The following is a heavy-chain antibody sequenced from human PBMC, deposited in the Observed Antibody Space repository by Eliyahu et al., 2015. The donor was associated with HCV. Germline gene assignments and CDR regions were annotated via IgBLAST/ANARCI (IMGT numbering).Heavy chain of an antibody. V-gene: IGHV3-48*02. Sequence: EVQLVESGGGLVQPGGSLRLSCVASGFTFGDYSMNWIRQTPGKGLGWLSSISGTSRSIYDADSVKGRFTISRDNAKNSLYLQMDNLRDGDTAVYYCARDPNFRNFFDYWGQGILVAVSS. D-gene: IGHD1-7*01. CDR1: GFTFGDYS. J-gene: IGHJ4*02. CDR2: ISGTSRSI. CDR3: ARDPNFRNFFDY.